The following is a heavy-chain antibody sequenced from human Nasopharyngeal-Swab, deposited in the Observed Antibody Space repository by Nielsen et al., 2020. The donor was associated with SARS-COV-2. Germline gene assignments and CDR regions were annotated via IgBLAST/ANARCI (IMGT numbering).Heavy chain of an antibody. CDR3: ASYSSSPAVDY. V-gene: IGHV7-4-1*02. D-gene: IGHD6-6*01. J-gene: IGHJ4*02. Sequence: WVRQAPGQGLEWMGWINTNTGNPTYAQGFTGRFVFSLDTSVSTAYLQISSLKAEDTAVYYCASYSSSPAVDYWGQGTPVTVSS. CDR2: INTNTGNP.